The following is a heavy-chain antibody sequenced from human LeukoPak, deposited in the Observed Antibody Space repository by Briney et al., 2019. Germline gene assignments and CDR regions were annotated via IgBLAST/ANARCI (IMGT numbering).Heavy chain of an antibody. V-gene: IGHV3-30*04. CDR2: ISYDGRNI. CDR3: AKGVLSYYYMDV. Sequence: GGSLRLSCAASGFIFKNYAMHWVRQAPGKGLEWLAVISYDGRNIDYAASVKGRFTISRDNSEKTVYLQMNNVRADDTAVYHRAKGVLSYYYMDVWGAGTTVIVSS. J-gene: IGHJ6*03. CDR1: GFIFKNYA. D-gene: IGHD2/OR15-2a*01.